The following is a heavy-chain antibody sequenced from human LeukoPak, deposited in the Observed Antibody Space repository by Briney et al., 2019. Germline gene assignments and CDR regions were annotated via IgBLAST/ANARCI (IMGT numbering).Heavy chain of an antibody. Sequence: GGSLRLSCAASGFIVSSSYMSWVRQAPGKGLEWVSVIYNDGNTLYADSVKGRFTISRDDSKNTLYLQMKSLRVEDTAVYYCARASVVVTAIGFDYWGQGTLVTVSS. J-gene: IGHJ4*02. D-gene: IGHD2-21*02. CDR1: GFIVSSSY. V-gene: IGHV3-53*01. CDR3: ARASVVVTAIGFDY. CDR2: IYNDGNT.